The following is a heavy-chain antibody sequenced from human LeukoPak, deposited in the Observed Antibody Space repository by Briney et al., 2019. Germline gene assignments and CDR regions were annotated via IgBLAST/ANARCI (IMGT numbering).Heavy chain of an antibody. V-gene: IGHV3-7*01. CDR1: GFTFSSYW. CDR2: IKQDGRDK. CDR3: AREGKYCGGDCYSPYYYYGMDV. J-gene: IGHJ6*02. D-gene: IGHD2-21*02. Sequence: GGSLRLSCAASGFTFSSYWMSWVRQAPGKELEWVANIKQDGRDKYYVDSVKGRFTISRDNAKNSLYLQMNSLRAEDTAVYYCAREGKYCGGDCYSPYYYYGMDVWGQGTTVTVSS.